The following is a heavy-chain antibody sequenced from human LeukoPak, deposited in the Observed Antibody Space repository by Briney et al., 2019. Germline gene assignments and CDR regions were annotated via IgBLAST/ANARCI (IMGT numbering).Heavy chain of an antibody. CDR3: ARGRNRSYGLRGGFDY. CDR2: INHSGST. J-gene: IGHJ4*02. Sequence: SETLSLTCTVSGGSFSDYYWSWIRQPPGKGLEWIGEINHSGSTNYNSSLKSRVTISVDTSKNQFSLKLSSVTAADTAVYYCARGRNRSYGLRGGFDYWGQGTLVTVSS. CDR1: GGSFSDYY. V-gene: IGHV4-34*01. D-gene: IGHD5-18*01.